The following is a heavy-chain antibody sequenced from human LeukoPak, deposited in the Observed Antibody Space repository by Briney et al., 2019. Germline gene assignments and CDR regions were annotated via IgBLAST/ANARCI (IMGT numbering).Heavy chain of an antibody. V-gene: IGHV3-33*06. Sequence: GGSLRLSCATSGFTFSSYGMHWVRQAPGRGLEWVAAIWYDGSNQHYADSVKGRFTISKDTSRNTLDLQMNSLSADDTAVYYCAKAYSGTFYSFDSWGQGALVAVSS. J-gene: IGHJ4*02. CDR2: IWYDGSNQ. D-gene: IGHD5-12*01. CDR3: AKAYSGTFYSFDS. CDR1: GFTFSSYG.